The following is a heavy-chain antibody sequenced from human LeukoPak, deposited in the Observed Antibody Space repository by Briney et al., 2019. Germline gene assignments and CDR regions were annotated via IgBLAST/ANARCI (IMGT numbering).Heavy chain of an antibody. V-gene: IGHV1-18*01. D-gene: IGHD2-2*02. J-gene: IGHJ5*02. CDR1: GYTFTSYG. CDR3: AGTSPYRNWFDP. CDR2: ISAYNGNT. Sequence: ASVKVSCKASGYTFTSYGISWVRQAPRQGLEWMGWISAYNGNTNYAQKLQRRGTMTTDTSTSTAYMELRSLKSDDTAVYYCAGTSPYRNWFDPWGQGTLVTVSS.